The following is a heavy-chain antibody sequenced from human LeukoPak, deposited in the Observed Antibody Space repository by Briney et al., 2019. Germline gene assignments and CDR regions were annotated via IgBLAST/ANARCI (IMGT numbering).Heavy chain of an antibody. J-gene: IGHJ4*02. CDR1: GFTFSNAW. V-gene: IGHV3-15*01. Sequence: GGSLRLSCAASGFTFSNAWMSWVRQAPGKGLERVGRIKSKTDGGTTDYAAPVKGRFTISRDDSKNTLYLQMNSLKTEDTAVYYCTTVHTPTSTFDYWGQGTLVTVSS. CDR2: IKSKTDGGTT. D-gene: IGHD2-15*01. CDR3: TTVHTPTSTFDY.